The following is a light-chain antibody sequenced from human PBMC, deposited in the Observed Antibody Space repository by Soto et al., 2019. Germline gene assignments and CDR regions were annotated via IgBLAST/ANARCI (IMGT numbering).Light chain of an antibody. J-gene: IGKJ3*01. CDR3: MQALQTPEFT. V-gene: IGKV2-28*01. Sequence: DIVMTQYPLSLPVTPGEPASISCRSSQSLLHSNGYNYLDWYLQKPGQSPQLLIYLGSNRASGVPDRFSGSGSGTDFTLKISRVEAEDVGVYYCMQALQTPEFTFGPGTKVDIK. CDR2: LGS. CDR1: QSLLHSNGYNY.